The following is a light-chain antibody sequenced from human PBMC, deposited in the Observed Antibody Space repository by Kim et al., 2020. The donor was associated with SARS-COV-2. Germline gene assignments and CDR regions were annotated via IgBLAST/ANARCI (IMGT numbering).Light chain of an antibody. CDR2: GAS. CDR1: QSVSSSY. Sequence: LPPGERATLSCRASQSVSSSYLAWYQQKPGQAPRLLIYGASSRATGIPDRFSGSGSGTDFTLTISRLEPEDFAVYYCQQYGSSPGTFGQGTKLEI. CDR3: QQYGSSPGT. V-gene: IGKV3-20*01. J-gene: IGKJ2*02.